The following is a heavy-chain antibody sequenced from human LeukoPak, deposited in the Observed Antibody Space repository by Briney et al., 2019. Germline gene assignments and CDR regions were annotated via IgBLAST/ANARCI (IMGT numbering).Heavy chain of an antibody. CDR1: GFTVSSNY. V-gene: IGHV3-66*01. CDR2: IYSGGST. Sequence: PGGSLRLSCAASGFTVSSNYMSWVRQAPGKGLEWVSVIYSGGSTYYADSVKGRFTISRDNSKNTLYLQMNSLRAEDTAVYYCARDGGSLTLAGFLDYWGQGTLVTVSS. J-gene: IGHJ4*02. D-gene: IGHD6-19*01. CDR3: ARDGGSLTLAGFLDY.